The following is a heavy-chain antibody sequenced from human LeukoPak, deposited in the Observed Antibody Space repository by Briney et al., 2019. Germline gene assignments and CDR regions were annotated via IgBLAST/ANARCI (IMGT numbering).Heavy chain of an antibody. CDR2: ISYDGSKK. J-gene: IGHJ4*02. V-gene: IGHV3-30*04. CDR1: GFTFSTYA. D-gene: IGHD6-13*01. Sequence: GGSLRLSCAASGFTFSTYAMQWVRQAPGKGLEWVAVISYDGSKKFYPDSVKGRFTISRDNSKNTLYPQMSSLRAEDTAVYHCARDGGVAAAGTFDYWGQGTLVTVSS. CDR3: ARDGGVAAAGTFDY.